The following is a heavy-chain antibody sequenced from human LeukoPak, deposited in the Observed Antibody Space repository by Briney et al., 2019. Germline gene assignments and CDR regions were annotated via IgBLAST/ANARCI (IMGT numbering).Heavy chain of an antibody. J-gene: IGHJ4*02. CDR1: GGSISSYY. CDR2: IYYSGST. D-gene: IGHD1-26*01. V-gene: IGHV4-59*08. Sequence: ASETLSLTCTVSGGSISSYYWSWIRQPPGKGLEWIGYIYYSGSTNYNPSLKSRVTISVDTSKNQFSLKLSSVTAADTAVYYCASALVGAFDYWGQGTLVTVSS. CDR3: ASALVGAFDY.